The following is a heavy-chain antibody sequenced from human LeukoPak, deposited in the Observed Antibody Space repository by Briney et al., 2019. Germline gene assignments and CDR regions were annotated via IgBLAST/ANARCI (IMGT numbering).Heavy chain of an antibody. CDR3: ASLDIVATYDI. CDR1: GFTFSNYE. CDR2: ISSSGSDI. D-gene: IGHD5-12*01. Sequence: GGSLRLSCAASGFTFSNYEMHWVRQAPGKGLEWVSYISSSGSDIYYADSVKGRFTISRDNAKNSLYLHMNSLRAEDTAVYYCASLDIVATYDIWGQGTMVTVSS. J-gene: IGHJ3*02. V-gene: IGHV3-48*03.